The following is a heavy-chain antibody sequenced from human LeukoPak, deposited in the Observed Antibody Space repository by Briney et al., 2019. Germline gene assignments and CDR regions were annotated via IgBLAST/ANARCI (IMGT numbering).Heavy chain of an antibody. CDR1: GGSLSSYY. Sequence: SETLSLTCTVSGGSLSSYYWSWIRQPPGKGLEWIGYIYYSGSTNYNPSLKSRVTISVDTSKNQFSLKLSSLTAADTAVYYCVRHSSSYYDSSTYWDYWGQGTLVTVSS. CDR2: IYYSGST. CDR3: VRHSSSYYDSSTYWDY. D-gene: IGHD3-22*01. V-gene: IGHV4-59*08. J-gene: IGHJ4*02.